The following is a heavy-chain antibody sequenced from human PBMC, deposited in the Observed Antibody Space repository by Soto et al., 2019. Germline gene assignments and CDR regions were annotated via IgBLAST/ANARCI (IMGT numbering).Heavy chain of an antibody. CDR3: ARDSPLHIVVVTAPSLYNWFDP. CDR1: GGSISGGGYS. V-gene: IGHV4-30-2*01. J-gene: IGHJ5*02. CDR2: IYHSGST. Sequence: SETLSLTCAVSGGSISGGGYSWSWIRQPPGKGLEWIGYIYHSGSTYYNPSLKSRVTISVDRSKNQFSLKLSSVTAADTAVYYCARDSPLHIVVVTAPSLYNWFDPWGQGTLVTVSS. D-gene: IGHD2-21*02.